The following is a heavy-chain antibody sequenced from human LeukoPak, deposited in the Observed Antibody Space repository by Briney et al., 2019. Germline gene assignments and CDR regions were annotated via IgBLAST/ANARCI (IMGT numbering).Heavy chain of an antibody. D-gene: IGHD3-10*01. J-gene: IGHJ4*02. V-gene: IGHV3-23*01. Sequence: GGSLRLSCAASGLIVSRNFMGWVRQAPGKGLEWVSAISGSGGSTYYADSVKGRFTISRDNSKNTLYLQMNSLRAEDTAVYYCAKEPVGITMVRGGIWGQGTLVTVSS. CDR3: AKEPVGITMVRGGI. CDR1: GLIVSRNF. CDR2: ISGSGGST.